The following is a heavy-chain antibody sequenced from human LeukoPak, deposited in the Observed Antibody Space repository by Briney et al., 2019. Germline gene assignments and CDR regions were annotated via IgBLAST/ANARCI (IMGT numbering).Heavy chain of an antibody. CDR1: GGSLSGYY. CDR2: INHSGST. D-gene: IGHD3-10*01. Sequence: SETLSLTCAVYGGSLSGYYWSWIRQPPGKGLEWIGEINHSGSTNYNPSLKSRVTISVDTSKNQFSLKLSSVTAADTAVYYCARGVLLDYWGQGTLVTVSS. J-gene: IGHJ4*02. V-gene: IGHV4-34*01. CDR3: ARGVLLDY.